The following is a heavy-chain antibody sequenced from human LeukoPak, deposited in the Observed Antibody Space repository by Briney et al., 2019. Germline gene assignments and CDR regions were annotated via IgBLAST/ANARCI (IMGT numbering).Heavy chain of an antibody. Sequence: PGGSLRLSCAASGFTFSTYGMHWVRQAPGKGLEWVAFVRYDGNNKYYADFVKGRFTISRDNSKNTLYLHMNSLRTEDTAVYYCAKIEGKYQLANVPDHWGQGTLVTVSS. V-gene: IGHV3-30*02. CDR1: GFTFSTYG. J-gene: IGHJ4*02. CDR3: AKIEGKYQLANVPDH. CDR2: VRYDGNNK. D-gene: IGHD2-2*01.